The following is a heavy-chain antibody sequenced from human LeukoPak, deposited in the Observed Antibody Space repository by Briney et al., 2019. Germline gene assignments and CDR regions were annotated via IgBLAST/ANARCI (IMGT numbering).Heavy chain of an antibody. Sequence: GGSLRLSCAAPGFTFSSYAMSWVRQAPGKGLEWVSAINGSGGSTYYADSVKGRFTISRDNSKNTLYLQINSLRAEDTAVYYCATNPKYSSYYWGQGTLVTVSS. CDR2: INGSGGST. CDR3: ATNPKYSSYY. J-gene: IGHJ4*02. D-gene: IGHD6-6*01. V-gene: IGHV3-23*01. CDR1: GFTFSSYA.